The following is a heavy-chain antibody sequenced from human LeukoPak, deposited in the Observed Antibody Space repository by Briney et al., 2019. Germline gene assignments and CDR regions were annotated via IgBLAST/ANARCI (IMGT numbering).Heavy chain of an antibody. V-gene: IGHV4-39*07. J-gene: IGHJ4*02. D-gene: IGHD3-22*01. CDR3: ARRGGYYGGFDY. CDR2: IYYSGST. Sequence: PSETLSLTCTVSGGSISSSSYYWGWIRQPPGKGLEWIGSIYYSGSTNYNPSLKSRVTISVDTSKNQFSLKLSSVTAADTAVYYCARRGGYYGGFDYWGQGTLVTVSS. CDR1: GGSISSSSYY.